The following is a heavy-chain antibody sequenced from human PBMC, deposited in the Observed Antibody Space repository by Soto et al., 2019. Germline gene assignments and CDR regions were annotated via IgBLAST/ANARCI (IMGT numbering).Heavy chain of an antibody. CDR3: ARSPAPMVVRQSDSLNWFDP. D-gene: IGHD3-10*01. Sequence: AASVKVSCKASGYTFTSYAMHWVRQTPGQRLEWMGWINAGNGNTKYSQKFQGRVTITRDTSASTAYMELSSLRSEDTAVYYCARSPAPMVVRQSDSLNWFDPWGQGTLVTVSS. J-gene: IGHJ5*02. CDR1: GYTFTSYA. V-gene: IGHV1-3*01. CDR2: INAGNGNT.